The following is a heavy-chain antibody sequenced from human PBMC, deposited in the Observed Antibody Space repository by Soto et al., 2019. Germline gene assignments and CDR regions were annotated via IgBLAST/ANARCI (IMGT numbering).Heavy chain of an antibody. CDR3: ARNPATTGYYTYYYYYMDV. J-gene: IGHJ6*03. CDR2: IYYSGST. CDR1: GGSISSGGYY. Sequence: PSETLSLTCTVSGGSISSGGYYWSWIRQHPGKGLEWIGYIYYSGSTYYNPSLKSRVTISVDTSKNQFSLKLSSVTAADTAVYYCARNPATTGYYTYYYYYMDVWGKGTTVTVSS. V-gene: IGHV4-31*03. D-gene: IGHD3-9*01.